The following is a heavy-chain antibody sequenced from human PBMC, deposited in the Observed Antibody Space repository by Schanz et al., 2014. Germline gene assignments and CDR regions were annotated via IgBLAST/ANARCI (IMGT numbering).Heavy chain of an antibody. J-gene: IGHJ3*01. CDR3: ATMWAYCPITTCRTLEPFDV. CDR2: ISPYTGNT. Sequence: QVQLVQSGAEVKKPGASVKVSCKTSGYAFSDYGITWVRQAPGQGLQWMGWISPYTGNTNYAQTLQGRITLTTDTATSTAYMELRSLRSDDTALYYCATMWAYCPITTCRTLEPFDVWGQGTMVTVSS. V-gene: IGHV1-18*01. CDR1: GYAFSDYG. D-gene: IGHD2-21*01.